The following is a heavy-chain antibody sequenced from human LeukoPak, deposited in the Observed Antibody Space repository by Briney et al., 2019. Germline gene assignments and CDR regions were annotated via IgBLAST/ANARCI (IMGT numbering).Heavy chain of an antibody. J-gene: IGHJ4*02. CDR1: GFTFSSYT. V-gene: IGHV3-23*01. CDR3: AKSVAGTSISWYFDY. D-gene: IGHD6-19*01. Sequence: GGSLRLSCAASGFTFSSYTMSWVRQAPGMGLEWVSAISGSGGSTYYADSVKGRFTISRDNSKNTLYLQMNSLRAEDTAVYYCAKSVAGTSISWYFDYWGQGTLVTVSS. CDR2: ISGSGGST.